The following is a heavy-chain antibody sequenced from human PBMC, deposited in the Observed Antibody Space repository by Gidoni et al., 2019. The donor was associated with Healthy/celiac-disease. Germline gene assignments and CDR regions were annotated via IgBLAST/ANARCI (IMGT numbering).Heavy chain of an antibody. Sequence: VLEWVAVIWYDGSNKYYADSVKGRFTISRDNSKNTLYLQMNSLRAEDTAVYSCARDLGGAAAGLDYWGQGTLVTVSS. D-gene: IGHD6-13*01. CDR2: IWYDGSNK. J-gene: IGHJ4*02. V-gene: IGHV3-33*01. CDR3: ARDLGGAAAGLDY.